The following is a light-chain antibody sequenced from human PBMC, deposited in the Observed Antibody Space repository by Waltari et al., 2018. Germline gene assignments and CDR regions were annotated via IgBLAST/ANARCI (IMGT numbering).Light chain of an antibody. Sequence: QPVLTQSSSASASMGSSVKLSCTLSSGHSDYIIAWHQQQPGKAPRYLMRLEGSGSYNKGSGVPDRYLTISNLQSEDEADYYCETWDRYTWVFGGETKLTVL. CDR2: LEGSGSY. J-gene: IGLJ3*02. CDR3: ETWDRYTWV. CDR1: SGHSDYI. V-gene: IGLV4-60*03.